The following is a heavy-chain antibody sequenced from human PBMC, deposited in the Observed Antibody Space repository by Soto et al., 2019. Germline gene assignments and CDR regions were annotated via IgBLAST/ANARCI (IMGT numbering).Heavy chain of an antibody. J-gene: IGHJ5*02. Sequence: PSETLSLTCTVSGGSIRSSSYYWGWIRQPPGKGLEWIGSIYYSGSTYYNPSLKSRVTISVDTSKNRFSLKLSSVTAADTAVYYCARGYSSGWKFDPWGQGTLVTVSS. CDR3: ARGYSSGWKFDP. CDR1: GGSIRSSSYY. CDR2: IYYSGST. D-gene: IGHD6-19*01. V-gene: IGHV4-39*01.